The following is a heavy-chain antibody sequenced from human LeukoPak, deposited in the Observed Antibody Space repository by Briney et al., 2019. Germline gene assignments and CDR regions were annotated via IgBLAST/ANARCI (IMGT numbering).Heavy chain of an antibody. CDR1: GGSFSGYY. J-gene: IGHJ4*02. CDR2: INHSGST. V-gene: IGHV4-34*01. D-gene: IGHD3-10*01. Sequence: PSETLSLTCAVYGGSFSGYYWSWIRQPPGKGLEYIGEINHSGSTNYNPSLKSRVTISVDTSKNQFSLKLSSVTAADTAVYYCARGITMVRGVIWGQGTLVTVSS. CDR3: ARGITMVRGVI.